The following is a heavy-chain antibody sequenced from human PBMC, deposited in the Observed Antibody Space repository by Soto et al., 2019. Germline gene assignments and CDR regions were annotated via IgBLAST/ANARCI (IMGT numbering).Heavy chain of an antibody. J-gene: IGHJ4*02. CDR2: IIPIFGTA. Sequence: ASVKVSCKASGGTFSSYAISWVRQAPGQGLEWMGGIIPIFGTANCAQKFQGRVTITADKSTSTAYMELSSLRSEDTAVYYCARRYFLRYYFDYWGQGTLVTVSS. D-gene: IGHD3-9*01. CDR1: GGTFSSYA. V-gene: IGHV1-69*06. CDR3: ARRYFLRYYFDY.